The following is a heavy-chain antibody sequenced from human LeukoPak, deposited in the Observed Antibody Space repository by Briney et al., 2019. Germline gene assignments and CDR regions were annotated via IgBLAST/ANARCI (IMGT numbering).Heavy chain of an antibody. J-gene: IGHJ4*02. CDR2: ISYDGSNK. V-gene: IGHV3-30-3*01. CDR1: GFTFSSYA. Sequence: GRSLRLSCAASGFTFSSYAIHWVRQAPGKGLEWVAVISYDGSNKYYADSVKGRFTISRDNSKNTLYLQMNSLRAEDTAVYYCARESGSYYVFDYWGQGTLVTVSS. D-gene: IGHD1-26*01. CDR3: ARESGSYYVFDY.